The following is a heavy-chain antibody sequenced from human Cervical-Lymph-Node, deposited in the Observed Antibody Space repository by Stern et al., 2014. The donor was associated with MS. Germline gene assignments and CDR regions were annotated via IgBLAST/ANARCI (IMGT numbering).Heavy chain of an antibody. CDR3: ARHYLTAVAPDH. CDR1: GYRFANYW. CDR2: IYPGDSDT. V-gene: IGHV5-51*01. D-gene: IGHD4-23*01. Sequence: EVQLVESGAEVKKSGESLKISCKGSGYRFANYWIGWVRQMPGKGLEWMGIIYPGDSDTRYSRSFEGQVTISADKSISTAFLHWSSLEASATAIYYCARHYLTAVAPDHWGQGTLVTVSS. J-gene: IGHJ4*02.